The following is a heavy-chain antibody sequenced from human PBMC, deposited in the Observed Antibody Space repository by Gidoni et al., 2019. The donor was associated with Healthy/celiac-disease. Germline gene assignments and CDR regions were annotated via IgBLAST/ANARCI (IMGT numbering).Heavy chain of an antibody. CDR3: ARGAALRYFDWGGNWFDL. Sequence: QLQLQQWGAGLLKPSETLSLNCAVHRGSFSGYYWSWIRQPPGKGLEWIGEINHRGSTNYNPSLKSRVTISVDTSKNQFSLKLSSVTAADTAVYYCARGAALRYFDWGGNWFDLWGQGTLVTVSS. J-gene: IGHJ5*02. D-gene: IGHD3-9*01. V-gene: IGHV4-34*01. CDR2: INHRGST. CDR1: RGSFSGYY.